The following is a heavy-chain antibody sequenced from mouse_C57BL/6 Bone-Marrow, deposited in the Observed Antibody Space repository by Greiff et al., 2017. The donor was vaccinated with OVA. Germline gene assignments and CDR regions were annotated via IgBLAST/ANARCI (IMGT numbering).Heavy chain of an antibody. V-gene: IGHV2-2*01. CDR1: GFSLTSYG. Sequence: QVHVKQSGPGLVQPSQSLSITCTVSGFSLTSYGVHWVRQSPGKGLEWLGVIWSGGSTDYNAAFISRMSISKDNSKSQVFFKMNILQADDTAIYYCARHYGLYAMDYWGQGTSVTVAS. CDR3: ARHYGLYAMDY. J-gene: IGHJ4*01. D-gene: IGHD1-1*01. CDR2: IWSGGST.